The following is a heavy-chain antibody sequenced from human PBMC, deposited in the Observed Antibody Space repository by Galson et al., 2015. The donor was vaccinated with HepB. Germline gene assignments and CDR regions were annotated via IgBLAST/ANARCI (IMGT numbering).Heavy chain of an antibody. Sequence: SLRLSCAASGFTFSSYAMSWVRQAPGKGLEWVSAISGSGGSTYYADSVKDRFTISRDNSKNTLYLQMNSLRAEDTAVYYCARDVLRFLEWLLPPRELRHGMDVWGQGTTVTVSS. D-gene: IGHD3-3*01. V-gene: IGHV3-23*01. CDR3: ARDVLRFLEWLLPPRELRHGMDV. CDR2: ISGSGGST. J-gene: IGHJ6*02. CDR1: GFTFSSYA.